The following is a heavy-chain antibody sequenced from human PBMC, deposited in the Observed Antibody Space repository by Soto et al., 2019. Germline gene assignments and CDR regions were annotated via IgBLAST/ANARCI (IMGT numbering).Heavy chain of an antibody. V-gene: IGHV4-34*01. Sequence: SETLSLTCAVYGGSFSGYYWSWIRQPPGKGLEWIGEINHSGSTNYNPSLKSRVTISVDTSKNQYSLKLSSVTAADTAVYYCARTKTATGLYYYGMDVWGQGTTVTVSS. D-gene: IGHD2-21*02. CDR3: ARTKTATGLYYYGMDV. CDR2: INHSGST. CDR1: GGSFSGYY. J-gene: IGHJ6*02.